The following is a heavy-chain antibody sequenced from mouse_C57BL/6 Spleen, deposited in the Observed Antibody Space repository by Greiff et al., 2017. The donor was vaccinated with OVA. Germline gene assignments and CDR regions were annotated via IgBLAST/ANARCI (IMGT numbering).Heavy chain of an antibody. Sequence: VQLQESGPELVKPGASVKISCKASGYAFSSSWMNWVKQRPGKGLEWIGRIYPGDGDTNYNGKFKGKATLTADKSSSTAYMQLSSLTSEDSAVYFCARSGYDYDDGDYFDYWGQGTTRTVSS. J-gene: IGHJ2*01. V-gene: IGHV1-82*01. CDR3: ARSGYDYDDGDYFDY. CDR1: GYAFSSSW. D-gene: IGHD2-4*01. CDR2: IYPGDGDT.